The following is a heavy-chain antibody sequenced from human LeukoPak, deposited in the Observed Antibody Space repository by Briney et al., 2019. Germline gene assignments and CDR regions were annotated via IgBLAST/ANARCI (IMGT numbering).Heavy chain of an antibody. V-gene: IGHV4-4*07. CDR3: ARIRYCSSTSCYAGVHWFDP. J-gene: IGHJ5*02. CDR2: IYTSGST. Sequence: SETLSHTCTVSGGSISSYYWSWIRQPAGKGLEWIGRIYTSGSTNYNPSLKSRVTMSVDTSKNQFSLKLSSVTAADTAVYYCARIRYCSSTSCYAGVHWFDPWGQGTLVTVSS. D-gene: IGHD2-2*01. CDR1: GGSISSYY.